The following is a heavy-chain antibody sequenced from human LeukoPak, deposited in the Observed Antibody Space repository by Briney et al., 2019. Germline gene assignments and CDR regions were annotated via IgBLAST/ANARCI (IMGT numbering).Heavy chain of an antibody. CDR1: GGTFSSYA. CDR2: IIPMFGTA. CDR3: ARDVRHKYCSSASCYRGWFDP. V-gene: IGHV1-69*13. J-gene: IGHJ5*02. D-gene: IGHD2-2*01. Sequence: ASVKVSCKASGGTFSSYAISWVRQAPGQGLEWMGGIIPMFGTAIYAQKFQGRVTITADESTNTAYMELSSLRSEDTAVYYCARDVRHKYCSSASCYRGWFDPWGQGTLVTVSS.